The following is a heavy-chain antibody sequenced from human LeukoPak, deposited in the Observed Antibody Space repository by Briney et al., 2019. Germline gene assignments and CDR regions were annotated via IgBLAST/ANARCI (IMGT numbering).Heavy chain of an antibody. CDR1: GGSFSGYY. Sequence: PSETLSLTCAVYGGSFSGYYWSWIRQPPGKGLEWIGEINHSGSTNYNPSLKSRVTISVDTSKNQFSLKLSPVTAADTAVYYCARGVGATTVWYYFDYWGQGTLVTVSS. CDR3: ARGVGATTVWYYFDY. J-gene: IGHJ4*02. D-gene: IGHD1-26*01. CDR2: INHSGST. V-gene: IGHV4-34*01.